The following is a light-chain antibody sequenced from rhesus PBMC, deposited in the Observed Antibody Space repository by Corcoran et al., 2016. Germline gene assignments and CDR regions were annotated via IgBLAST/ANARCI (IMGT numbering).Light chain of an antibody. CDR1: QSISSW. CDR3: LPYSSSPPLT. Sequence: DIQMTQSPSSLSASVGDTVTITCRASQSISSWLDWYQQKPGKAPKFLIYKASSLQSGVPSRFGGSGSGTDFTLTISSLQPEDFATYSCLPYSSSPPLTFGGGTKVEIK. CDR2: KAS. J-gene: IGKJ4*01. V-gene: IGKV1-22*01.